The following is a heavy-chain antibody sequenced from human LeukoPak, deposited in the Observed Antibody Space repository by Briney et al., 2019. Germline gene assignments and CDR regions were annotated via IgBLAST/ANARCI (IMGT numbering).Heavy chain of an antibody. CDR1: GFTFSNYA. D-gene: IGHD3-9*01. Sequence: GGSLRLSCAASGFTFSNYAMSWVRQAPGKGLEWVSAILGSGGSTYYADSVKGRFTVSRDNYKSTLYLQMNSLRAEDTALYYCAKWGDYDVLTGYYAPDYWGQGTLVTVSS. CDR3: AKWGDYDVLTGYYAPDY. J-gene: IGHJ4*02. V-gene: IGHV3-23*01. CDR2: ILGSGGST.